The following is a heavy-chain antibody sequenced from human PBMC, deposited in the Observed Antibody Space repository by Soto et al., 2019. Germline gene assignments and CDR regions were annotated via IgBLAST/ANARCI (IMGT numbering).Heavy chain of an antibody. D-gene: IGHD1-1*01. J-gene: IGHJ4*02. CDR3: ARGTGTTPEDFDY. CDR2: IYYSGST. Sequence: QVQLQESGPGLVKPSETLSLTCTVSGGSISSYYWSWIRQPPGKGLEWIGYIYYSGSTNYNPSLKSRVTISVDTSKNQFSLKLSSVTAADTAVYYCARGTGTTPEDFDYWGQGTLVTVSS. V-gene: IGHV4-59*01. CDR1: GGSISSYY.